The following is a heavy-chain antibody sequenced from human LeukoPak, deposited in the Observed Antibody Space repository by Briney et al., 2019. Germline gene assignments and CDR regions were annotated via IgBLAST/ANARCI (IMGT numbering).Heavy chain of an antibody. CDR3: ARDLGIGDQLRDDAFNI. Sequence: GGSLRLSCAASGFTFSSYAMHWVRQAPGKGLEYVSAISSNGGSTYYANSVKGRFTISRDNAKNSLYLQMNSLRAEDTAVYYCARDLGIGDQLRDDAFNIWGQGTMVTVSS. V-gene: IGHV3-64*01. CDR1: GFTFSSYA. D-gene: IGHD2-2*01. CDR2: ISSNGGST. J-gene: IGHJ3*02.